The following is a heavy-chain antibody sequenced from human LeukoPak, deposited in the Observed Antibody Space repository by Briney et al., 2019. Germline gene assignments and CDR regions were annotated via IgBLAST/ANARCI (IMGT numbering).Heavy chain of an antibody. V-gene: IGHV3-7*01. CDR1: GFTFSSRDW. D-gene: IGHD3-3*01. CDR2: IKQDGSEK. J-gene: IGHJ6*03. Sequence: GGSLRLSCVASGFTFSSRDWMTWVRQAPGKGLEWVANIKQDGSEKNYVDSVKGRFTISRDNAKNSVDLQMNSLSVEDTAVYYCARGPTYYDFWSGYYMFYYYMDVWGKGTTVTVSS. CDR3: ARGPTYYDFWSGYYMFYYYMDV.